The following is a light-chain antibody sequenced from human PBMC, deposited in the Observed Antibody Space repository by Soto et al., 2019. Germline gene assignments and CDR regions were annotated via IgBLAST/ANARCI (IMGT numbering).Light chain of an antibody. CDR1: SSDVGGHNF. CDR2: GVN. V-gene: IGLV2-14*01. J-gene: IGLJ1*01. Sequence: QSALTQPASVSGSPGQSITISCTGTSSDVGGHNFVSWYQQHPGKAPQLMIFGVNNRPSGVSNRFSGSKSGNTASLTISGXQAXDXAXYYCSSYTSSSIPYVFGTGTKLTVL. CDR3: SSYTSSSIPYV.